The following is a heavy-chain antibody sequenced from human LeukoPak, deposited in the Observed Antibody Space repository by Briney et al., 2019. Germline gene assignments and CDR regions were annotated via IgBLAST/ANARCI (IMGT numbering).Heavy chain of an antibody. D-gene: IGHD6-19*01. V-gene: IGHV4-59*01. CDR1: GGSISSYY. CDR3: ASGYSSGWFYFDY. J-gene: IGHJ4*02. CDR2: IYYSGGT. Sequence: SETLSLTCTVSGGSISSYYWSWIRQPPGKGLEWIGYIYYSGGTNYNPSLKSRVTISVDTSKNQFSLKLSSVTAADTAVYYCASGYSSGWFYFDYWGRGTLVTVSS.